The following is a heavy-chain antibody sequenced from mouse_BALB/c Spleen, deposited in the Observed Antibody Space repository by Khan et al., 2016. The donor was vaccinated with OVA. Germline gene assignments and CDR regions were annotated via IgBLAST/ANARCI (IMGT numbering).Heavy chain of an antibody. CDR1: GFTFSNFG. CDR3: VREDYGHWYCDV. CDR2: ISSGSNTI. J-gene: IGHJ1*01. D-gene: IGHD1-1*02. Sequence: EVMLVESGGGLVQPGGSRKLSCAASGFTFSNFGMHWVRQAPEKGLEWVAYISSGSNTIHYADTVKGRFTISRDNPKNTLFLQMTSLRSEDTAMYYCVREDYGHWYCDVWGAGTTVTVSS. V-gene: IGHV5-17*02.